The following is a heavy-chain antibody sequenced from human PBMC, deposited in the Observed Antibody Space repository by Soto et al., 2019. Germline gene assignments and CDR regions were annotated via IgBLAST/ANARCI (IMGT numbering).Heavy chain of an antibody. J-gene: IGHJ6*02. D-gene: IGHD1-26*01. CDR3: ARGWWERDGYLKEV. CDR2: IYYSDSN. CDR1: GGAISSYY. Sequence: QVQLQESGPGLVKPSETLSLTCTVSGGAISSYYWSCSRQPPGKGLQYIGYIYYSDSNNYNPSLKSRVTISVDTSKNQLSLRRNSMTAADTAVYSCARGWWERDGYLKEVWGQGTTGTVSS. V-gene: IGHV4-59*12.